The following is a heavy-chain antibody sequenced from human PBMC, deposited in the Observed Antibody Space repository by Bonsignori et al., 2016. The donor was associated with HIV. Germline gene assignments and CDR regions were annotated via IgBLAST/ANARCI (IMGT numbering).Heavy chain of an antibody. CDR2: IWYDGSNK. V-gene: IGHV3-33*06. CDR3: AKDQGNSGYSSSWHMDGSDY. Sequence: GGSLRLSCAASGFTFSSYGMHWVRQAPGKGLEWVAVIWYDGSNKYYADSVKGRFTISRDNSKNTLYLQMNSLRAEDTAVYYCAKDQGNSGYSSSWHMDGSDYWGQGTLVTVSS. D-gene: IGHD6-13*01. J-gene: IGHJ4*02. CDR1: GFTFSSYG.